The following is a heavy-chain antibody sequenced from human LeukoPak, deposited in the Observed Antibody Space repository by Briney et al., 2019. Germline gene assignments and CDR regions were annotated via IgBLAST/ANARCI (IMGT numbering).Heavy chain of an antibody. D-gene: IGHD5-24*01. Sequence: GGSLRLSCAASGFTFRSSSMNWVRQAPGKGLEWVSYISSSSTTYYADSVKGRFTNSRDNAQNSLYLQMNSLRDEDTAVYYCARDGDGYSQFDYWGQGTLVTVSS. CDR2: ISSSSTT. CDR1: GFTFRSSS. V-gene: IGHV3-48*02. CDR3: ARDGDGYSQFDY. J-gene: IGHJ4*02.